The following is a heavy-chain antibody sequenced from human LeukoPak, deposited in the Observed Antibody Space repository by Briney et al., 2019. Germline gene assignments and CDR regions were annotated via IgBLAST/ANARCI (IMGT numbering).Heavy chain of an antibody. CDR3: ARAGGDDTSGYHYYFDY. Sequence: ASVKVSCEASGYSFSGYYMQWVRQAPGQGLEWMGWINPNSGGTKYAQKFQGRVTMTRDTSISTVYMELSRLTSDDTAVYYCARAGGDDTSGYHYYFDYWGQGTLVTVSS. CDR1: GYSFSGYY. V-gene: IGHV1-2*02. CDR2: INPNSGGT. J-gene: IGHJ4*02. D-gene: IGHD3-22*01.